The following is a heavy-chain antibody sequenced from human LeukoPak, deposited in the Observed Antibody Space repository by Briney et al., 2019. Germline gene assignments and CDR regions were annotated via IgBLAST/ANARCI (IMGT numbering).Heavy chain of an antibody. V-gene: IGHV4-4*07. J-gene: IGHJ6*04. CDR2: IYTSGSA. CDR1: GGSISSYY. D-gene: IGHD3-10*01. Sequence: PSETLSLTCTDSGGSISSYYWSWIRQPAGKGLEWIGRIYTSGSANYNPSLKSRVTMSVDTSKNQFSLKLSSVTAADTAVYFCARSPPSYYNVGSVDVWGKGTTVTVSS. CDR3: ARSPPSYYNVGSVDV.